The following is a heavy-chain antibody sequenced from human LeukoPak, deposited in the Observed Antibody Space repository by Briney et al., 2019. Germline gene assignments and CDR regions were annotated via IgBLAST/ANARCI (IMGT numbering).Heavy chain of an antibody. V-gene: IGHV3-20*04. CDR3: ARGQNYYGSGSQTFDI. CDR1: GFTFDDYG. Sequence: GGSLRLSCAASGFTFDDYGMSWVRQAPGKGLEWVSGINWSGGSTGYADSVKGRFSISRDNAKNSLYLQVSSLRAEDTAWYYCARGQNYYGSGSQTFDIWGQGTMVTVSS. J-gene: IGHJ3*02. D-gene: IGHD3-10*01. CDR2: INWSGGST.